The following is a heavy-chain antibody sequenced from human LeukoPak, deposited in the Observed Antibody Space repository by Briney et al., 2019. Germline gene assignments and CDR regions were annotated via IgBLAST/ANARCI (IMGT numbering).Heavy chain of an antibody. D-gene: IGHD2/OR15-2a*01. CDR3: ARGKTSQNIVTRKTYNWFDP. J-gene: IGHJ5*02. CDR2: ISSSSDYI. CDR1: GFTFSSYG. V-gene: IGHV3-21*01. Sequence: GGSLRLSCAASGFTFSSYGMSWVRQAPGKGLEWVSSISSSSDYIYYADSVKGRFTISRDNAKNSLYLQMKSLRAEDTAVYYCARGKTSQNIVTRKTYNWFDPWGQGTLVTVSS.